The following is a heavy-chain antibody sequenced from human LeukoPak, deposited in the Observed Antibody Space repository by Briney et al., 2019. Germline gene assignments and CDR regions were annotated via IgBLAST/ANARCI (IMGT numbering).Heavy chain of an antibody. CDR1: GGSISSSSYY. CDR2: IYYSGTT. V-gene: IGHV4-39*07. Sequence: SETLSLTCTVSGGSISSSSYYWGWIRQPPGKGLEWIGSIYYSGTTSYNPSLKSRVTISLDKSKNHFSLKLSSVTAADTAVYYCARFQEHYYYYMDVWGKGTTVTVSS. CDR3: ARFQEHYYYYMDV. J-gene: IGHJ6*03. D-gene: IGHD1-1*01.